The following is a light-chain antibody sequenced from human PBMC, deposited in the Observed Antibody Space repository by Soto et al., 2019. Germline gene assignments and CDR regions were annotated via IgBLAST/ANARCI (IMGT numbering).Light chain of an antibody. CDR2: GAS. J-gene: IGKJ4*01. V-gene: IGKV1-12*01. CDR3: QQASSFPLT. Sequence: IQMTQSPSSVSASVGDSVTITCRASQLISSWLAWYQVKPGKAPKLLIYGASNRESGVPSRFSGSESGTLFTLTINSLQPEDFATYYWQQASSFPLTFGGGTTVEI. CDR1: QLISSW.